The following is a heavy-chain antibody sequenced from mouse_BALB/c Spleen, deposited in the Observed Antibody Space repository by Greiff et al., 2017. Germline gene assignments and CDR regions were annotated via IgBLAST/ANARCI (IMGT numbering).Heavy chain of an antibody. CDR1: GFTFSSFG. CDR3: ARSPYGNYEGFAY. J-gene: IGHJ3*01. Sequence: EVMLVESGGGLMQPGGSRKLSCAASGFTFSSFGMHWVRQAPEKGLEWVAYISSGSSTIYYADTVKCRFTISRDNPKNTLFLQMTSLRSEDTAMYYCARSPYGNYEGFAYWGQGTLVTVSA. CDR2: ISSGSSTI. D-gene: IGHD2-10*02. V-gene: IGHV5-17*02.